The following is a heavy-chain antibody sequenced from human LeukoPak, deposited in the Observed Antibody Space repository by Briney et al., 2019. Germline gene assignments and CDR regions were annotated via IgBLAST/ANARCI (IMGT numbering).Heavy chain of an antibody. Sequence: GASVKVSCKASGYSFTKYGISWVRRAPGQGLEWMGWISAYTRNTDRAQKFQGRVTMTTDTSATTAYMELRSLRSDDTAVYYCARDSGYQSDAFDFWGQGTMVIVSS. V-gene: IGHV1-18*01. CDR1: GYSFTKYG. J-gene: IGHJ3*01. CDR2: ISAYTRNT. D-gene: IGHD2-2*01. CDR3: ARDSGYQSDAFDF.